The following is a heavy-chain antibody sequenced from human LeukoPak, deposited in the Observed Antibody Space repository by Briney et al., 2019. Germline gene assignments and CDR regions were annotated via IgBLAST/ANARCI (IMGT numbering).Heavy chain of an antibody. V-gene: IGHV1-18*04. CDR3: ARSGSSGHDRFLEWLLYDF. CDR2: INSYNGNT. CDR1: GYTFTSYV. Sequence: ASVKVSCKASGYTFTSYVISWVRQAPGQGLEWMGWINSYNGNTHYAQKIHGRVTMTTDTSTTTAYMELRSLRSDDSALYYCARSGSSGHDRFLEWLLYDFWGQGTLVTVSS. J-gene: IGHJ4*02. D-gene: IGHD3-3*01.